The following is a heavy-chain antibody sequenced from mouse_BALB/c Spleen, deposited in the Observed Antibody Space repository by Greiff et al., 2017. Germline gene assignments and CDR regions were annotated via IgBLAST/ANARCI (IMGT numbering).Heavy chain of an antibody. J-gene: IGHJ3*01. D-gene: IGHD2-3*01. Sequence: EVQLQQSGPGLVKPSQSLSLTCTVTGYSITSDYAWNWIRQFPGNKLEWMGYISYSGSTSYNPSLKSRISITRDTSKNQFFLQLNSVTTEDTATYYCARFLDGYYWFAYVGQGTLVTVSA. CDR1: GYSITSDYA. V-gene: IGHV3-2*02. CDR2: ISYSGST. CDR3: ARFLDGYYWFAY.